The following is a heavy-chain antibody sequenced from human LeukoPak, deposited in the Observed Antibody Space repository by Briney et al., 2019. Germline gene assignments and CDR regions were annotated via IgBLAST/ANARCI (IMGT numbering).Heavy chain of an antibody. D-gene: IGHD3-10*01. J-gene: IGHJ4*02. CDR2: IKQDGSEK. CDR1: GFTFSSYW. CDR3: AKTYYYSSGNF. Sequence: GGSLRLSCVASGFTFSSYWMSWVRQAPGKGLEWVANIKQDGSEKHYVDSVKGRFTISRDNSKSSLYLQMNSLRAEDTATYYCAKTYYYSSGNFWGQGTLVTVSS. V-gene: IGHV3-7*01.